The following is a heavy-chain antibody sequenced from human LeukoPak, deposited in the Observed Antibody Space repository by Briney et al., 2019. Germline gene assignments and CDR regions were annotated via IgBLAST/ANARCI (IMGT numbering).Heavy chain of an antibody. CDR3: ARDLSPPLRRDVYFDAFDL. CDR2: IKQDGSEK. CDR1: GFTFNNYY. Sequence: PGGSLRLSCAASGFTFNNYYMTWVRQAPGKGLEWVANIKQDGSEKHYVDSVKGRFTISRDNAKNSVYLQINSLTAEDTAVYYCARDLSPPLRRDVYFDAFDLWGQGTMVTVSS. J-gene: IGHJ3*01. V-gene: IGHV3-7*01. D-gene: IGHD3-16*01.